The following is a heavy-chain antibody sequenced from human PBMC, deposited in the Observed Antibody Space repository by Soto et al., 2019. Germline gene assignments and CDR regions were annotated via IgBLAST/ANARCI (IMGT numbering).Heavy chain of an antibody. Sequence: QVQLVQSGAEVKKPGASVKVSCKASGYTFTSYGISWVRQAPGQGLEWMGWISAYNGNTNYAQKLQGRVTMTTDTSTSTAYMELRSLRSDDTAVYYCVRDSTPYCSSTSCYTPADYWGQGTLVTVSS. CDR2: ISAYNGNT. CDR1: GYTFTSYG. D-gene: IGHD2-2*02. V-gene: IGHV1-18*01. J-gene: IGHJ4*02. CDR3: VRDSTPYCSSTSCYTPADY.